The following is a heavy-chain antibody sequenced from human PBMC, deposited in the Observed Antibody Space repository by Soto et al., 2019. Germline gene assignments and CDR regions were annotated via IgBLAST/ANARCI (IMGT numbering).Heavy chain of an antibody. V-gene: IGHV3-48*02. CDR3: ARPQDDYVWGSYRTKDDAFDI. CDR2: ISSSSSTI. J-gene: IGHJ3*02. D-gene: IGHD3-16*02. Sequence: GGSLRLSCAASGFTFSSYSMNWVRQAPGKGLEWVSYISSSSSTIYYADSVKGRFTISRDNAKNSLYLQMNSLRDEDTAVYYCARPQDDYVWGSYRTKDDAFDIWGQGTMVTVSS. CDR1: GFTFSSYS.